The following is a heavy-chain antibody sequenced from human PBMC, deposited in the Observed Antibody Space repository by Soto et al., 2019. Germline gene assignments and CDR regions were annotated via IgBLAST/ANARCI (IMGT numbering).Heavy chain of an antibody. CDR2: VHGGGST. CDR1: GFTVSNNH. D-gene: IGHD3-16*01. V-gene: IGHV3-53*01. CDR3: AGRLTTAASLDY. Sequence: VQLVESGGGLIQPGGSLRLSCAASGFTVSNNHMTWVRQAAGKGLELVSFVHGGGSTSYADSVKGRFTISRDNSKNTLYLQMGGLRAEDTALYYCAGRLTTAASLDYWGRGTVVTVSS. J-gene: IGHJ4*02.